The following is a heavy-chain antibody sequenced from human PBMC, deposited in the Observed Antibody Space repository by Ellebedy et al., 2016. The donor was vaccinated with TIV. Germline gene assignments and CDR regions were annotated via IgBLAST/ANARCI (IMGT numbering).Heavy chain of an antibody. J-gene: IGHJ4*02. CDR3: ARVHGSGSYLY. Sequence: SETLSLXXSVSGASISSGGYYWTWIRQHPGMGLEWIGYIYYSGSTQYNPSLKSRVTISVDISENQFSLKLSSVTAADTAVYYCARVHGSGSYLYWGQGTLVTVSS. CDR2: IYYSGST. V-gene: IGHV4-31*03. CDR1: GASISSGGYY. D-gene: IGHD3-10*01.